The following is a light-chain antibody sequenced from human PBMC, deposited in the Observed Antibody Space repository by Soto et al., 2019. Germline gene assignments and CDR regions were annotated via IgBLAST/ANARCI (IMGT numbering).Light chain of an antibody. Sequence: DIQMTQSPSSLSASVGDRVTITCQASQDISNYLNWYQQKPGKAPKLLIYDASNLETGVPSRFSGSGSGTDFTFTISSLQPEDIATYYCQQYDNLPPFGPGTKVHIK. CDR1: QDISNY. CDR2: DAS. V-gene: IGKV1-33*01. J-gene: IGKJ3*01. CDR3: QQYDNLPP.